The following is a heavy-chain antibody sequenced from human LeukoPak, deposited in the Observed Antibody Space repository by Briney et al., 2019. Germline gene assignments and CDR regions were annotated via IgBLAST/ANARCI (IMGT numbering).Heavy chain of an antibody. Sequence: PSETLSLTCTVSGGSISSYYWSWIRQPPGKRLEWIGYTHYSGSTNHNPSLKSRVTTSVDTSKNQLSLKLSSMTAAATAVYYCARVARFCSSTGCQYYFDSWGQGTLVTVSS. J-gene: IGHJ4*02. CDR2: THYSGST. V-gene: IGHV4-59*01. D-gene: IGHD2-2*01. CDR1: GGSISSYY. CDR3: ARVARFCSSTGCQYYFDS.